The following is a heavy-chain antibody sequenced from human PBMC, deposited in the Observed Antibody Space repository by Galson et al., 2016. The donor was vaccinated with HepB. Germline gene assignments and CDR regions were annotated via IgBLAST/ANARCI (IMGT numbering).Heavy chain of an antibody. Sequence: SETLSLTCTVSGGSVTSSGYYWSWIRQPPGKALEWIGYIFHDGSTKYNPSLKSRLAISVDKSKNQFPLKLNSVTAADTAVYYCARVVPAAIASHFDFWGQGTLVTVSS. CDR3: ARVVPAAIASHFDF. D-gene: IGHD2-2*01. V-gene: IGHV4-61*05. CDR1: GGSVTSSGYY. CDR2: IFHDGST. J-gene: IGHJ4*02.